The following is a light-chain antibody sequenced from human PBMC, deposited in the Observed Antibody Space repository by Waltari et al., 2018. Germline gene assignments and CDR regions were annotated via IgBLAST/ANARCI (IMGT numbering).Light chain of an antibody. V-gene: IGLV1-51*02. CDR2: ENL. J-gene: IGLJ2*01. CDR3: GTWDSSLSVGV. CDR1: ASNIGKNF. Sequence: QSLLTQAPSMSAAPGQKVTISCSGSASNIGKNFVSWYQQVAGSAPKLLIYENLKRPSGIPDRFSGSKSDTSATLAITGLQTGDEADYYCGTWDSSLSVGVFGGGTKVTVL.